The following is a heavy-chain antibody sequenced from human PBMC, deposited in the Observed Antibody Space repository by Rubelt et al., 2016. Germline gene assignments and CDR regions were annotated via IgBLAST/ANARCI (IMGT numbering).Heavy chain of an antibody. V-gene: IGHV3-30*04. CDR1: GFTFSSYA. Sequence: QVQLVESGGGVVQPGRSLRLSCAASGFTFSSYAMHWVRQAPGKGLEWVAVISSDGSNKYYADSVKGRFTISRDNSKDTLYLQMNSLRAEDTAGYYGARGHVDIVATIDYWGQGTLVTVSS. D-gene: IGHD5-12*01. J-gene: IGHJ4*02. CDR2: ISSDGSNK. CDR3: ARGHVDIVATIDY.